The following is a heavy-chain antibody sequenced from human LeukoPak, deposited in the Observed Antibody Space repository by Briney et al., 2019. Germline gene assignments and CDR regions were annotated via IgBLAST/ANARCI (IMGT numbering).Heavy chain of an antibody. CDR2: ISSSSNYI. CDR1: GFTVSSNY. CDR3: AREPGDSSGWSE. Sequence: GGSLRLSCAASGFTVSSNYMSWVRQAPGKGLEWVSSISSSSNYIYYADSVKGRFTISRDNAKNSLYLQMNSLRAEDTAVYYCAREPGDSSGWSEWGQGTLVTVSS. V-gene: IGHV3-21*01. J-gene: IGHJ4*02. D-gene: IGHD6-19*01.